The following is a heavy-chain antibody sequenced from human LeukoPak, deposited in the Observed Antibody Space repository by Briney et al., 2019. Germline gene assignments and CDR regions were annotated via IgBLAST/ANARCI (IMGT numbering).Heavy chain of an antibody. V-gene: IGHV4-38-2*02. CDR2: IYHSVTT. D-gene: IGHD5-18*01. CDR1: GYSISSGYF. CDR3: ARGRGYSYGPDY. J-gene: IGHJ4*02. Sequence: SETLSLTCTVSGYSISSGYFWGWMRQPPGKGLEWIGSIYHSVTTHYNPSLKSRVTISLDTSKNQFSLKLSSVTSADTAVYYCARGRGYSYGPDYWGQGTLVTVSS.